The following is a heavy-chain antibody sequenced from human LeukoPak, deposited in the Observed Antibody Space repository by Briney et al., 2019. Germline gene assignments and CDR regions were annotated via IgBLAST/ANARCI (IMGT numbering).Heavy chain of an antibody. CDR2: ISSNGGST. Sequence: GGSLRLSCAASGFTFSNYPMHWVRRAPGTGLEYVSAISSNGGSTYYANSVKGRFTISRDNSKNTLYLQMGSLRAEDMAVYYCARSSSTTNYYYGMDVWGQGTTVTVSS. CDR1: GFTFSNYP. D-gene: IGHD2-2*01. J-gene: IGHJ6*02. V-gene: IGHV3-64*01. CDR3: ARSSSTTNYYYGMDV.